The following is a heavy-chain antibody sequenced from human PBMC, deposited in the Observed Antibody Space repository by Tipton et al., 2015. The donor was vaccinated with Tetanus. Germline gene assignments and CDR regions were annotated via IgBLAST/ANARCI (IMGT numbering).Heavy chain of an antibody. J-gene: IGHJ6*02. CDR1: GFSFRSYT. CDR3: ARRSLTNYGLDV. Sequence: SLRLSCAASGFSFRSYTMSWVRQAPGRGLEWLAMLSDDGRHGSSAESVKGRFTISRDNSMSTLYLQMENLRPEDTAVYFCARRSLTNYGLDVWGQGTPVTVSS. CDR2: LSDDGRHG. V-gene: IGHV3-30*04. D-gene: IGHD1-1*01.